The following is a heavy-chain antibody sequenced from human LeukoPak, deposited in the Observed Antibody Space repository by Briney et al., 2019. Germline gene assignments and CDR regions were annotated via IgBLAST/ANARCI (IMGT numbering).Heavy chain of an antibody. V-gene: IGHV1-8*03. CDR3: ARRQYGSGSPLYY. CDR2: MNPNSGNT. Sequence: ASVKVSRKASGYTFISYDINWVRQTTGQGLEWMGWMNPNSGNTGYAQKFQGRVTITGNTSITTAYMELSSLRSEDTAVYYCARRQYGSGSPLYYWGQGTLVTVSS. CDR1: GYTFISYD. D-gene: IGHD3-10*01. J-gene: IGHJ4*02.